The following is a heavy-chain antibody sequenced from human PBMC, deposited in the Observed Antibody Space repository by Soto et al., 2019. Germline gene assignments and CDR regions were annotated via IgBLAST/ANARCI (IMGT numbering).Heavy chain of an antibody. V-gene: IGHV3-33*01. CDR1: GFTFSGHA. CDR2: IWYDGSNK. CDR3: VRDMQLWRLDS. D-gene: IGHD2-21*01. J-gene: IGHJ4*02. Sequence: QSGGSLRLSCTVSGFTFSGHAMHWVRQAPGKGLEWVTQIWYDGSNKYYAESVKGRFTISRDNSKNTLYLQMNSLRAEDTAVYYCVRDMQLWRLDSWGQGTLVTVSS.